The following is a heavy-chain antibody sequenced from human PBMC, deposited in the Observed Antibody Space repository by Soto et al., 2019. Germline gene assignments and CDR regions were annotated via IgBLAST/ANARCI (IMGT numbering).Heavy chain of an antibody. D-gene: IGHD3-10*01. CDR1: GGSISSYY. V-gene: IGHV4-59*01. Sequence: PSETLSLTCTVSGGSISSYYWSWIRQPPGKGLEWIGYIYYSGSTNYNPSLKSRVTISVDTSKNQFSLKLSSVTAADTAVYYCARGKQGEIGNWYFDLWGRGTLVPVSS. CDR2: IYYSGST. J-gene: IGHJ2*01. CDR3: ARGKQGEIGNWYFDL.